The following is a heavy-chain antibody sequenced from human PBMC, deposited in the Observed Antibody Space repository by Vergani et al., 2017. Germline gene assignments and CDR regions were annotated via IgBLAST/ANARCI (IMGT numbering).Heavy chain of an antibody. J-gene: IGHJ4*02. V-gene: IGHV3-30*18. D-gene: IGHD3-3*01. CDR3: AKDGGGYFDY. Sequence: QVQLVESGGGLVQPGGSLRLSCAASGFTVSSNYMSWVRQAPGKGLEWVAVISYDGSNKYYADSVKGRFTISRDNSKNTLYLQMNSLRAEDTAVYYCAKDGGGYFDYWGQGTLVTVSS. CDR1: GFTVSSNY. CDR2: ISYDGSNK.